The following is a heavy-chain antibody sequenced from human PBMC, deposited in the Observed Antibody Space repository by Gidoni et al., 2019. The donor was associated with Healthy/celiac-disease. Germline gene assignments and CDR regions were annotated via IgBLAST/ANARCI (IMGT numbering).Heavy chain of an antibody. D-gene: IGHD4-17*01. V-gene: IGHV3-66*02. Sequence: EVQLVESGGGLVQPGGSLRLSCAASGFTVSSNYMSWVRQAPGKGLEWVSVIYSGGSTYYADSVKGRFTISRDNSKNTLYLQMNSLRAEDTAVYYCARGYGDYDWWFDPWGQGTLVTVSS. CDR3: ARGYGDYDWWFDP. J-gene: IGHJ5*02. CDR1: GFTVSSNY. CDR2: IYSGGST.